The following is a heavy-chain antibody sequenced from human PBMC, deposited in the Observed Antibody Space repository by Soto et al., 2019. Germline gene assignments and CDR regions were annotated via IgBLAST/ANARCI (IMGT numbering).Heavy chain of an antibody. J-gene: IGHJ3*01. V-gene: IGHV1-69*08. CDR2: IIPIPDIT. CDR1: GGTFSTYI. CDR3: ARDRITTRGDAFDL. D-gene: IGHD3-3*01. Sequence: QVQLVQSGAEVRKPGSAAKVSCKAPGGTFSTYIISWVRQAPGQGVEWMGRIIPIPDITKYAQKFHGRATVTADRATSTAYMEMTSLTSEGMAVYYCARDRITTRGDAFDLWGQGTMVTVSS.